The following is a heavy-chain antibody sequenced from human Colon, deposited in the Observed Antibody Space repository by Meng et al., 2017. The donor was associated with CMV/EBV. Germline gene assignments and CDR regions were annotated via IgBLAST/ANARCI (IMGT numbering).Heavy chain of an antibody. Sequence: GESLKISCAASGFTFSSYAMNWVRQAPGKGLEWVSSLSVSGGDTYYADSVRGRFTISRDNSKNTLYLQMNSLRVEDTAVYYCAKAGATSLHYYGMDVWGQGTTVTVSS. CDR3: AKAGATSLHYYGMDV. J-gene: IGHJ6*02. CDR2: LSVSGGDT. D-gene: IGHD1-26*01. CDR1: GFTFSSYA. V-gene: IGHV3-23*01.